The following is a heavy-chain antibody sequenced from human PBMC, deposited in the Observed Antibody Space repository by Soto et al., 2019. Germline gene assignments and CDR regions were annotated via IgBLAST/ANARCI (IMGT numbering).Heavy chain of an antibody. CDR3: ARDQLSSGLYVWFDP. D-gene: IGHD6-25*01. Sequence: SETLSLTCTVSGGSISSSSYYWGWIRQPPGKGLEWIGSIYYSGSTYYNPSLKSRVTISVDTSKNQFSLKLSSVTAADTAVYYCARDQLSSGLYVWFDPWGQGTLVTVS. CDR1: GGSISSSSYY. V-gene: IGHV4-39*02. J-gene: IGHJ5*02. CDR2: IYYSGST.